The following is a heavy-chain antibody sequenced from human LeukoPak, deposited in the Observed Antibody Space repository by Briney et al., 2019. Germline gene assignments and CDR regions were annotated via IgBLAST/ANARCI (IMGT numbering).Heavy chain of an antibody. V-gene: IGHV1-69*06. D-gene: IGHD3-22*01. J-gene: IGHJ4*02. CDR3: AREDYYDSGSNDY. CDR1: GGTFSSYA. CDR2: IIPIFGTA. Sequence: SVKVSCKASGGTFSSYAISWVRQAPGQGLEWMGGIIPIFGTADYAQKFQGRVTITADKSTSTAYMELSSLRSEDTAVYYCAREDYYDSGSNDYWGQGTLVTVSS.